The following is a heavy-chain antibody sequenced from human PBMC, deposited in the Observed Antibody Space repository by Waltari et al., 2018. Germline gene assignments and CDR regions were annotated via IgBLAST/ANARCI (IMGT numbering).Heavy chain of an antibody. V-gene: IGHV5-51*01. CDR1: GYSFSAYW. CDR3: AILGTGNLYYYYYTDV. CDR2: ISPGDSDT. D-gene: IGHD3-9*01. Sequence: EVQLVQSGAEVKKPGESLKISCQGSGYSFSAYWIAWVRQMPGKGLDWMGIISPGDSDTGYSPSFHCQVTISAYKSISTAYLQWSSLKASDTAMYYCAILGTGNLYYYYYTDVWGKGTTVSVSS. J-gene: IGHJ6*03.